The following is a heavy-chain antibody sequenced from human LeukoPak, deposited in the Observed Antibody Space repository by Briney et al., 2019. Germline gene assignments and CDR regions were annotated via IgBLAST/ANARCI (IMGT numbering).Heavy chain of an antibody. CDR3: ARVRPHPIIAV. D-gene: IGHD6-13*01. V-gene: IGHV3-53*01. CDR1: GFTVSSNY. Sequence: GGSLRLSCAASGFTVSSNYMSWVRQAPGKGLEWVSVIYTGGSTYYADSVKGRFIISRDNSKNTLYLQMNSLRAEDTAVYYCARVRPHPIIAVWGKGTTVTVSS. CDR2: IYTGGST. J-gene: IGHJ6*04.